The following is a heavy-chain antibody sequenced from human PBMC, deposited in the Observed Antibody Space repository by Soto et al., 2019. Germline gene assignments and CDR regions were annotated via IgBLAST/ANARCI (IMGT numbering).Heavy chain of an antibody. CDR1: GGSISSYY. CDR2: IYYSEST. CDR3: ARRYGYYFDY. J-gene: IGHJ4*02. D-gene: IGHD4-17*01. Sequence: PSETLSLTCTVSGGSISSYYWSWIRQPPGKGLEWIGYIYYSESTNYNPSQKSRDTISVDTSKNQLSLKLSSVTAADTAVYYCARRYGYYFDYWGQGTLVTVS. V-gene: IGHV4-59*08.